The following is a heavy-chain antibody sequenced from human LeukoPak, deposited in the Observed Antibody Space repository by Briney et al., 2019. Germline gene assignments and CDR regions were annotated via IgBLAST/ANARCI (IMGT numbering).Heavy chain of an antibody. CDR3: AKDDCSSTSCYTHSDNWFDP. V-gene: IGHV3-74*01. Sequence: PGGSLRLSCAASGFTFSSYWMHWVRQAPGKGLVWVSRINSDGSRTSYADSVKGRFTISRDNSKNTLYLQMNSLRAEDTAVYYCAKDDCSSTSCYTHSDNWFDPWGQGTLVTVSS. D-gene: IGHD2-2*02. CDR2: INSDGSRT. J-gene: IGHJ5*02. CDR1: GFTFSSYW.